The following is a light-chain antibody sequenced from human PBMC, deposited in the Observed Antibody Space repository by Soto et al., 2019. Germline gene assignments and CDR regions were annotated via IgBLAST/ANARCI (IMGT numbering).Light chain of an antibody. CDR1: QGVTTN. CDR2: DVS. CDR3: QQYNNWPFS. Sequence: EMVMSQSPASLSVSPGERVTLSCRAGQGVTTNFAWYQQKSGQSPRLLIYDVSTRATGVPARFSGTGSETDFTLTISGLQSEDSAVYFCQQYNNWPFSFGQGTRLEN. J-gene: IGKJ5*01. V-gene: IGKV3-15*01.